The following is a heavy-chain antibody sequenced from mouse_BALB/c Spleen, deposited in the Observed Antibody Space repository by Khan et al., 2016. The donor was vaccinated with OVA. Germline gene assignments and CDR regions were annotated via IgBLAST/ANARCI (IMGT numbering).Heavy chain of an antibody. D-gene: IGHD2-14*01. CDR2: INPRSGYT. Sequence: QVQLKQSGAELARPGASVKMSCKASGYTFSSHTMHWVKQRPGQGLEWIGYINPRSGYTQYNQKFNDKATLTADISSSPAYMQLSSLTSEDSAGYYCARRTTEYALDYWGQGTSVTVSS. CDR1: GYTFSSHT. J-gene: IGHJ4*01. V-gene: IGHV1-4*01. CDR3: ARRTTEYALDY.